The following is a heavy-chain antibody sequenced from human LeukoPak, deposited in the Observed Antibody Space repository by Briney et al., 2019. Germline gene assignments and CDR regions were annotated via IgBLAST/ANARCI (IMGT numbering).Heavy chain of an antibody. Sequence: PSETLSLTCTVSGGSISSYYWSWIRQPPGKGLEWIGYIYYSGSTNYNPSLKSRVTMSVDTSKNQFSLKLSSVTAADTAVYYCARDSREWELLYFDYWGQGTLVTVSS. V-gene: IGHV4-59*12. J-gene: IGHJ4*02. CDR1: GGSISSYY. D-gene: IGHD1-26*01. CDR2: IYYSGST. CDR3: ARDSREWELLYFDY.